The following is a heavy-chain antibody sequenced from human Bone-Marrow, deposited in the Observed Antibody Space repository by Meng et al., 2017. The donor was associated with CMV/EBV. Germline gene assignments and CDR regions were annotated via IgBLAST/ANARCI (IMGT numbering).Heavy chain of an antibody. D-gene: IGHD3-10*01. V-gene: IGHV3-30-3*02. CDR3: AKSEDVIMVPTGFYYYAMDV. CDR2: LSRDGSNK. J-gene: IGHJ6*02. Sequence: GESLKISCAASGFTLSSYAMHWVRQAPGKGLEWVAVLSRDGSNKYYAEPVKGRSTISRDNSRNTLYLQMNSLRVDDTAVYYCAKSEDVIMVPTGFYYYAMDVWGQGTTVTVSS. CDR1: GFTLSSYA.